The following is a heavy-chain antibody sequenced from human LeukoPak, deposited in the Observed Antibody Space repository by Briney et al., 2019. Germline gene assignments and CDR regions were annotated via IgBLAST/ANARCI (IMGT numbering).Heavy chain of an antibody. CDR1: GGSISSSSYY. D-gene: IGHD6-19*01. V-gene: IGHV4-39*01. CDR2: IYYSGST. CDR3: ARGGSGTRTMDV. J-gene: IGHJ6*02. Sequence: SETLSLTCTVSGGSISSSSYYWGWIRQPPGKGLEWIGSIYYSGSTYYNPSLKSRVTISVDTSKNQFSLKLSSVTAADTAVYYCARGGSGTRTMDVWGQGTTVTVSS.